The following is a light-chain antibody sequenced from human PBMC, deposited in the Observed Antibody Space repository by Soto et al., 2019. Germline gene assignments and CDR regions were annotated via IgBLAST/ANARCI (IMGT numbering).Light chain of an antibody. J-gene: IGLJ2*01. CDR3: QSHDDSLSADEL. CDR1: RSNIGAGYD. CDR2: GHT. Sequence: QSVLTQPPSVTGAPGQRVAISCTGSRSNIGAGYDVQWYQQRPGAAPKLLIYGHTNRPSGVPGRFSGSTSGTSASLTITGLEAEDEADYYCQSHDDSLSADELFGGGTKLTVL. V-gene: IGLV1-40*01.